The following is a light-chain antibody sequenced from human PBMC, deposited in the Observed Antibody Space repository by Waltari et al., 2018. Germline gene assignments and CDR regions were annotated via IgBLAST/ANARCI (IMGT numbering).Light chain of an antibody. CDR1: HSLSSLY. V-gene: IGKV3-20*01. CDR3: QQYGSSPIT. J-gene: IGKJ2*01. CDR2: GAS. Sequence: EIVLTQSPGTLSLSPGERATLPCRASHSLSSLYLAWYQQKPGQAPRLLMFGASNRATGIPDRFSGSGSGTDFTLTINRLEPEDFAVYYCQQYGSSPITFGQGTKLEIK.